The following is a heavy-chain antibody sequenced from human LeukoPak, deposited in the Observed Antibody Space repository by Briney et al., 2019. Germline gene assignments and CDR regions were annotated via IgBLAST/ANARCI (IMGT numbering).Heavy chain of an antibody. CDR1: GFTFSTYA. V-gene: IGHV3-23*01. J-gene: IGHJ1*01. D-gene: IGHD1-26*01. Sequence: GGSLRLSCAASGFTFSTYAMSWVRQAPGKGLEWVSDISGSGDSTHYADSVKGRFTISRDNSKNTLYLQMNSLRAEDTAVYYCAKGQGSTTLSQYFQHWGQGTLVTVSS. CDR3: AKGQGSTTLSQYFQH. CDR2: ISGSGDST.